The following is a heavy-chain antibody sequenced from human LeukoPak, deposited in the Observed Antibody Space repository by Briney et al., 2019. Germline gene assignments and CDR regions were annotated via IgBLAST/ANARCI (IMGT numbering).Heavy chain of an antibody. CDR1: GGSFSGYY. CDR3: ARRVTMVSDWFDP. J-gene: IGHJ5*02. CDR2: IYYSGST. V-gene: IGHV4-34*01. D-gene: IGHD3-10*01. Sequence: PSETLSLTCAVYGGSFSGYYWSWTRQPPGKGLEWIGSIYYSGSTYYNPSLKSRVTISVDTSKNQFSLKLSSVTAADTAVYYCARRVTMVSDWFDPWGQGTLVTVSS.